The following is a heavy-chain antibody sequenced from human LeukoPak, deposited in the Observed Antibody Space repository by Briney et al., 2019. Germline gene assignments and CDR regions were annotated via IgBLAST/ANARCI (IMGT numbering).Heavy chain of an antibody. D-gene: IGHD6-19*01. CDR2: INHSGGT. J-gene: IGHJ3*02. CDR3: ASTLTSGWPFDI. V-gene: IGHV4-34*01. Sequence: KSSETLSLTCAVYDGSFGSYYWNWIRQSPGKELEWIGDINHSGGTNYNPSLKSRVTISVDTSKNQFSLKLNSVTAADTAVYYCASTLTSGWPFDIWGQGTMVTVSS. CDR1: DGSFGSYY.